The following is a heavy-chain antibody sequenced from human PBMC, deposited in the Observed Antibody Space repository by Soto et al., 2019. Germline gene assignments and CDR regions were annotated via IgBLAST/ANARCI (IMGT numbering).Heavy chain of an antibody. V-gene: IGHV3-30*18. D-gene: IGHD3-22*01. CDR2: ISYDGSGDAT. Sequence: GGSLRLSCAASGFTFSSYGMHWVRQAPGKGLEWVAVISYDGSGDATYYADSVKGRFTISRDNSKNTLYVQMNSLRAEDTAVYYCAKNPGYYYDSTGYHFDYWGQGTLVTVSS. CDR3: AKNPGYYYDSTGYHFDY. J-gene: IGHJ4*02. CDR1: GFTFSSYG.